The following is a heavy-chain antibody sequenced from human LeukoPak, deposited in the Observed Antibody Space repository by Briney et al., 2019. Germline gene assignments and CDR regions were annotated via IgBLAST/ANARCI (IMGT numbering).Heavy chain of an antibody. V-gene: IGHV4-34*01. CDR3: ARGRWFDP. Sequence: SGTLSLTCAVYGGSFSGYYWSWIRQPPGKGLEWIGEINHSGSTNYNPSLKSRVTISVDTSKNQFSLKLSSVTAADTAVYYCARGRWFDPWGQGTLVTVSS. J-gene: IGHJ5*02. CDR1: GGSFSGYY. CDR2: INHSGST.